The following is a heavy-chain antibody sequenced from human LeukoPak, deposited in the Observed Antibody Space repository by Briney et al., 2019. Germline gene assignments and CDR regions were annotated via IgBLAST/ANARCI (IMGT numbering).Heavy chain of an antibody. J-gene: IGHJ4*02. D-gene: IGHD2-2*01. CDR1: GFTFSSYA. V-gene: IGHV3-23*01. CDR3: AKDVSSSTSGTPHF. CDR2: ISGSGGST. Sequence: GGSLGLSCAASGFTFSSYAMSWVRQAPGKGLEWVSAISGSGGSTYYADSVKGRFTISRDNSKNTLYLQMNSLRAEDTAVYYCAKDVSSSTSGTPHFWGQGTLVTVSS.